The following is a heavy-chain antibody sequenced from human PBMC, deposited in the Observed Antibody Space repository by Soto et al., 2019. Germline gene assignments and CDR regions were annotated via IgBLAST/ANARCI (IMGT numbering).Heavy chain of an antibody. D-gene: IGHD2-15*01. CDR3: ARVVIRMAIQSIDS. CDR1: SGSLGDHY. Sequence: SETLSLTCAVFSGSLGDHYWAWIRQSPEKGLERIGEIHPSGSTDYNPSLKSRLTLSFDTSKNQFSLKVASVTAADTAVYYCARVVIRMAIQSIDSWGPGSLVTVSS. J-gene: IGHJ4*02. CDR2: IHPSGST. V-gene: IGHV4-34*01.